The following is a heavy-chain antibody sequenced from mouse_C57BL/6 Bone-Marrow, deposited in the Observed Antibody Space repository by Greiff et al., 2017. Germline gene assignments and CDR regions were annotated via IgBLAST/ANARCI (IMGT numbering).Heavy chain of an antibody. V-gene: IGHV3-6*01. J-gene: IGHJ2*01. Sequence: VQLQQSGPGLVKPSQSLSLTCSVTGYSITSGYYWNWIRQFPGNKLEWMGYISYDGSHNYNPSLKNRISITRDTSKNQFFLKLNSVTTEDTATYYCARIPTTVVDYWGQGTTLTVSS. D-gene: IGHD1-1*01. CDR3: ARIPTTVVDY. CDR2: ISYDGSH. CDR1: GYSITSGYY.